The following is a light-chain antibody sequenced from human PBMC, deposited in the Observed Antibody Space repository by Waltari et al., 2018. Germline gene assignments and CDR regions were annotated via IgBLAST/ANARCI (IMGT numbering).Light chain of an antibody. V-gene: IGKV1-39*01. CDR2: AAS. CDR3: QQSFSTPRT. CDR1: PIISSY. J-gene: IGKJ4*01. Sequence: DIQMTQSPSSLSASLGDSVTITCRASPIISSYLNWYQQKPGLAPKLLIYAASSLRNGGPSRFSGSWSGTYFSLTISSLQPEDFATYYCQQSFSTPRTFGGGTKVEIK.